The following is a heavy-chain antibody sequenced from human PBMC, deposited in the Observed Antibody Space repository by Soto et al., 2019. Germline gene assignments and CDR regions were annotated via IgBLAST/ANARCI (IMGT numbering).Heavy chain of an antibody. CDR3: AKDSPSYTTSPFYFDS. V-gene: IGHV3-23*01. Sequence: GGSLRLSCAAFGFDFNKYAMTWVRQAPGKGLQWVSSITSNGDSTYYADSVKGRFTTSRDNSKNTLYLQMNSLSADDTAVFYCAKDSPSYTTSPFYFDSWGQGTLVTVSS. CDR1: GFDFNKYA. CDR2: ITSNGDST. D-gene: IGHD2-2*02. J-gene: IGHJ4*02.